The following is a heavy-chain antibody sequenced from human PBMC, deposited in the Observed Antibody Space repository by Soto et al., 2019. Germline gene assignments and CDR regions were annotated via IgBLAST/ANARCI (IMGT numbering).Heavy chain of an antibody. CDR1: EYTFTSYG. V-gene: IGHV1-3*01. Sequence: ASVKVSCYASEYTFTSYGMHFVRQAPGQRLEWMGWINAGNGNTKYSQKFQGRVTITRDTSASTAYMELSSLRSEDTAVYYCARENRYTSNWDYWGQGTLVTVSS. D-gene: IGHD6-13*01. J-gene: IGHJ4*02. CDR2: INAGNGNT. CDR3: ARENRYTSNWDY.